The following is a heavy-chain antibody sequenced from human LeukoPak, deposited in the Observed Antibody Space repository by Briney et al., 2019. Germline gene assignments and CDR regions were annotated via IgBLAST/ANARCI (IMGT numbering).Heavy chain of an antibody. V-gene: IGHV3-21*01. CDR1: GFTFSSYS. CDR3: ARNSMQLVLNYFDY. CDR2: ISSSSSYL. D-gene: IGHD6-13*01. J-gene: IGHJ4*02. Sequence: TGGSLRLSCAASGFTFSSYSMNWVRQAPGKGLEWVSSISSSSSYLYYADSVKGRFTISRDNAKNSLYLQMNSLRAEDTAVYYCARNSMQLVLNYFDYWGQGTLVTVSS.